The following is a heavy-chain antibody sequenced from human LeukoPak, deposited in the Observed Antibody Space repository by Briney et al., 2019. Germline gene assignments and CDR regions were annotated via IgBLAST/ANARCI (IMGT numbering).Heavy chain of an antibody. CDR2: IIPIFGIA. CDR1: GGTFSSYA. J-gene: IGHJ6*02. D-gene: IGHD4-11*01. Sequence: SVKVSCKASGGTFSSYAISWVRQAPGQGLEWMGRIIPIFGIANYAQKFQGRVTITADKSTSTAYMELSSLRSGDTAVYYCAAYSNYVRDYYYYGMDVWGQGTTVTVSS. CDR3: AAYSNYVRDYYYYGMDV. V-gene: IGHV1-69*04.